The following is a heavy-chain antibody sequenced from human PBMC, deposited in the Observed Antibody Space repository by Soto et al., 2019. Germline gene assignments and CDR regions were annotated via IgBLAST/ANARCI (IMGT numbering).Heavy chain of an antibody. V-gene: IGHV3-15*05. CDR2: IKSYSHGGTT. D-gene: IGHD2-2*02. Sequence: EVQLVESGGDLVKPGGSLRLSCAASGLTFSNAWMNWLRQAPGKGLEWVGRIKSYSHGGTTDYAAPVQGRFTVSRDDSTNTFYLQMNSLKIEDTAVYYCATEYLGGMDVWGRGTTVTVSS. CDR1: GLTFSNAW. CDR3: ATEYLGGMDV. J-gene: IGHJ6*02.